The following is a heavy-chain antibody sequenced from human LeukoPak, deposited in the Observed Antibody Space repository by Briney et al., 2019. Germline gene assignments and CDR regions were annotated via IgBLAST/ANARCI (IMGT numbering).Heavy chain of an antibody. D-gene: IGHD3-3*01. CDR2: IKQDGSEK. Sequence: GGSLRLSCVASGFTFISKAMSWVRQAPGKGLEWVANIKQDGSEKYYVDSVKGRFTISRDNAKNSLYLQMNSLRAEDTAVYYCARDPYYDFWRLSTGYYYMDVWGKGTTVTVSS. CDR1: GFTFISKA. CDR3: ARDPYYDFWRLSTGYYYMDV. J-gene: IGHJ6*03. V-gene: IGHV3-7*01.